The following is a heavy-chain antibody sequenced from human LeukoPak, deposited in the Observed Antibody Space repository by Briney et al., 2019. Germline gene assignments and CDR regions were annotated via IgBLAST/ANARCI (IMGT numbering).Heavy chain of an antibody. CDR1: GYTFSDYY. J-gene: IGHJ4*02. Sequence: ASVKVSCKTSGYTFSDYYMHWVRQAPGQGLEWMGIINPSGGSTSYAQKFQGRVTMTRDTSTSTVYMELSSLRSEDTAVYYCARDLGITMVRGVIGQFDHWGQGTLVTVSS. V-gene: IGHV1-46*01. CDR2: INPSGGST. CDR3: ARDLGITMVRGVIGQFDH. D-gene: IGHD3-10*01.